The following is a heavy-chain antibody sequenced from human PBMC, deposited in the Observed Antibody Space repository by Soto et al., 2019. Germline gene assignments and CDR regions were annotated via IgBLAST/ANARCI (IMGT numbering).Heavy chain of an antibody. Sequence: GESLKISCKGSGYSFTSYWIGWVRQMPGKGLEWMGIIYPGDSDTRYSPSFQGQVTISADKSISTAYLQWSSLKASDTAMYYCARQGCISTSCLWARSSYYYYGMDVWSQGTTVTVSS. CDR1: GYSFTSYW. CDR2: IYPGDSDT. J-gene: IGHJ6*02. V-gene: IGHV5-51*01. CDR3: ARQGCISTSCLWARSSYYYYGMDV. D-gene: IGHD2-2*01.